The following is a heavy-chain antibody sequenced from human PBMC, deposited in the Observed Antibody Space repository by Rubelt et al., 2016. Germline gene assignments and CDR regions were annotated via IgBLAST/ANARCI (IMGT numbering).Heavy chain of an antibody. J-gene: IGHJ4*02. V-gene: IGHV1-69*04. D-gene: IGHD2-21*01. Sequence: QVQLVQSGAEVKKPGSSVKVSCKASGGTFSSYAISWVRQAPGQGLEWMGRIIPILGIANYAQKFQGRVTMTTDTSTSTAYMELRSLRSDDTAVYYCAREVMAISDYWGQGTLVTVSS. CDR3: AREVMAISDY. CDR1: GGTFSSYA. CDR2: IIPILGIA.